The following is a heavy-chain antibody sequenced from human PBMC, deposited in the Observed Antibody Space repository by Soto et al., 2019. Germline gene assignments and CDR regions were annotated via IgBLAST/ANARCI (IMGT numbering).Heavy chain of an antibody. CDR2: ISYDGSKE. D-gene: IGHD2-21*01. J-gene: IGHJ4*02. V-gene: IGHV3-30-3*01. CDR3: ARDSKAVALAFDY. CDR1: GFTFSSYA. Sequence: GGSLRLSCAASGFTFSSYAMHWVRQAPGKGLEWVAVISYDGSKEYYADSVKGRFTISRDNSKNTLYLQMNSLTTEDTAVYYCARDSKAVALAFDYWGQGALVTVSS.